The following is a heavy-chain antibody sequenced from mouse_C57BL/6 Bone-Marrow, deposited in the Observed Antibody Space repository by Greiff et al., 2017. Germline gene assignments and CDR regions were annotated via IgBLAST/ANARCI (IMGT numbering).Heavy chain of an antibody. CDR2: IGPSASYN. V-gene: IGHV1-69*01. CDR1: GYTFTSYG. CDR3: ARGVSYFDY. D-gene: IGHD6-2*01. Sequence: QVQLLQPGAGLVLPGASVKLSCKASGYTFTSYGMHWVQQGPGKGLEWIGVIGPSASYNNYDEKVKGKFTLTVDNASSTAYMQLSSLTSEDSAVYYCARGVSYFDYWGQGTTLTVSS. J-gene: IGHJ2*01.